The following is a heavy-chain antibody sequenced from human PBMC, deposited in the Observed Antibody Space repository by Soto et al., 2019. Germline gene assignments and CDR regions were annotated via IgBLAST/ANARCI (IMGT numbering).Heavy chain of an antibody. CDR3: ARRNGLASDFAP. D-gene: IGHD6-13*01. J-gene: IGHJ5*02. CDR1: GGPIASRTYY. CDR2: VFSSGYSETT. Sequence: PSETLSLTCTVSGGPIASRTYYWGWIRQPPGKGLEWIGYVFSSGYSETTHYNPSLKSRVAISVDTSKNKFSLKLNSVTADDTAVYYCARRNGLASDFAPWGKGTLVTVSS. V-gene: IGHV4-39*01.